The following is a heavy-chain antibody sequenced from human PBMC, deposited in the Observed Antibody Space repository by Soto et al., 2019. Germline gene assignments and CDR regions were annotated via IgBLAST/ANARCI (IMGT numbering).Heavy chain of an antibody. D-gene: IGHD2-8*01. CDR2: ISSSSSTI. CDR3: ARDSGSKYCTNGVCSSFDY. CDR1: GFTFSSYS. V-gene: IGHV3-48*01. J-gene: IGHJ4*02. Sequence: GGSLRLSCAASGFTFSSYSMNWVRQAPGKGLEWVSYISSSSSTIYYADSVKGRFTISRDNAKNSLYLQMNSLRAEDTAVYYCARDSGSKYCTNGVCSSFDYWGQGTLVTVSS.